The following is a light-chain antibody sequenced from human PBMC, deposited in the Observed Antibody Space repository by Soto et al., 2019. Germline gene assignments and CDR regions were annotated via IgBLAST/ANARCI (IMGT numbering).Light chain of an antibody. CDR3: AAWDDRLGGQV. CDR2: RNN. Sequence: QAVVTQPPSASGTPGQRVTLSCSGSSSNFGSNYVYWYQQLPGTAPKLLIYRNNQRPSGVPDRFAGSKSGTSASLAISGLRSEDGAEYYCAAWDDRLGGQVFGGGTKLTVL. J-gene: IGLJ2*01. V-gene: IGLV1-47*01. CDR1: SSNFGSNY.